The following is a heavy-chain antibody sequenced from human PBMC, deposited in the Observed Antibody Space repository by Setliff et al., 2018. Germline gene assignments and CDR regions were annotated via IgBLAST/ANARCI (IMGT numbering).Heavy chain of an antibody. D-gene: IGHD6-19*01. CDR3: APGWGGGGDFDS. J-gene: IGHJ4*02. CDR2: INPDGRTT. V-gene: IGHV3-74*03. Sequence: PGGSLRLSCAASGLTFSRSWMFWVRQAPGKGLVWVSHINPDGRTTAYADSVKGRFTISRDNAKNTLYLQMNSLRAEDTASYFCAPGWGGGGDFDSWGQGTLVTVSS. CDR1: GLTFSRSW.